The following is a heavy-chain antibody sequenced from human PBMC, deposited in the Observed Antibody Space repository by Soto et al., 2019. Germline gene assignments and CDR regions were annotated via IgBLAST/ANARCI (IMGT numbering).Heavy chain of an antibody. CDR1: GFSFSSYA. V-gene: IGHV3-23*01. CDR3: SKSCGAAAGNLHDY. CDR2: ISGSGGST. J-gene: IGHJ4*02. D-gene: IGHD6-13*01. Sequence: GGSLKLSCAASGFSFSSYAMSWVRQAPGKGLEWVSAISGSGGSTYYADSVKGRFTISRDNSKNTLYLQMNSLRAEDTAVYYCSKSCGAAAGNLHDYSSQGTLVTVSS.